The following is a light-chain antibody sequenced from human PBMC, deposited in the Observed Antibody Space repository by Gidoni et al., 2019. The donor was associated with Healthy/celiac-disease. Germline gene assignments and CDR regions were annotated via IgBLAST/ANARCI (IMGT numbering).Light chain of an antibody. CDR1: QSVSSSY. CDR3: QQYGSSLY. Sequence: EIVLTQSPGTLSLSPGERATLSCRASQSVSSSYLAWYQQKPGQAPRLLIYGASSRATGIPDFTLTISRLEPEDFAVYYCQQYGSSLYFXQXTRLXIK. CDR2: GAS. V-gene: IGKV3-20*01. J-gene: IGKJ5*01.